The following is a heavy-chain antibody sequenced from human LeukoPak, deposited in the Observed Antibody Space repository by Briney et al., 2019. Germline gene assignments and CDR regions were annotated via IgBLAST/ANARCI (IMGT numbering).Heavy chain of an antibody. CDR2: IIPIFGTA. Sequence: SVKVSCKASGGTFSSYVISWVRQAPGQGLEWMGVIIPIFGTANYAQKFQGRVTITTDESTSTAYMELSSLRSEDTAVYYCATSGNDYGDYSSRYWGQGTLVTVSS. V-gene: IGHV1-69*05. J-gene: IGHJ4*02. CDR3: ATSGNDYGDYSSRY. D-gene: IGHD4-17*01. CDR1: GGTFSSYV.